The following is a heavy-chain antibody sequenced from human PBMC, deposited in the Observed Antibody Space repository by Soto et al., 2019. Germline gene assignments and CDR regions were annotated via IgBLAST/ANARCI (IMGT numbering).Heavy chain of an antibody. CDR1: GYTFNTYG. CDR3: ARDPHEFWKPYWFDP. CDR2: ISAYDGKT. Sequence: ASVKVSCKTSGYTFNTYGINWVRQAPGQGLELMGWISAYDGKTTYAEKFQGRVTMTTDTSTSTAYMELRSLRSDDTAIYYCARDPHEFWKPYWFDPWGQGTPLTVSS. V-gene: IGHV1-18*01. D-gene: IGHD3-3*01. J-gene: IGHJ5*02.